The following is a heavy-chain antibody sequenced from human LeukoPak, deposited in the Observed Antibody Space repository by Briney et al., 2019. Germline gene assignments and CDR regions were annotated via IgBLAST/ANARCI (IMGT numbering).Heavy chain of an antibody. CDR3: ARAGYDFWDNWFDP. CDR2: IYYSGST. CDR1: GGSISSGDYY. J-gene: IGHJ5*02. V-gene: IGHV4-30-4*01. Sequence: PSETLSLTCTVSGGSISSGDYYWSWIRQPPGKGLEWIGYIYYSGSTYYNPSLKSRVTISVDTSKNQFSLKLSSVTAADTAVYYCARAGYDFWDNWFDPWGQGTLVTVSS. D-gene: IGHD3-3*01.